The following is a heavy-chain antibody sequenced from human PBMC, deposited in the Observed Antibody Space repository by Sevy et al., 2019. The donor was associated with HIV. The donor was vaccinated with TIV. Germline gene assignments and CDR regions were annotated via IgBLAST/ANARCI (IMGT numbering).Heavy chain of an antibody. CDR2: IYSGGNT. V-gene: IGHV3-53*05. Sequence: GGSLRLSCAASGFTVSSNYMTWVRQAPGKGLEWVSVIYSGGNTYYADSVKGRFTISRDNSKNTLYLQMNSLRAEDTAVYYCAKDTRQQQRGIGSSYWGYYYYYGMDVWGQGTTVTVSS. CDR1: GFTVSSNY. J-gene: IGHJ6*02. CDR3: AKDTRQQQRGIGSSYWGYYYYYGMDV. D-gene: IGHD6-13*01.